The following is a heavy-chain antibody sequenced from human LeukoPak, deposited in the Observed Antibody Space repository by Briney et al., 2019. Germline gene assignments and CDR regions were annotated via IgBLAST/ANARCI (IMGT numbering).Heavy chain of an antibody. CDR3: ARDIDSSGYLGYFDY. V-gene: IGHV4-59*01. J-gene: IGHJ4*02. CDR1: GGSISSYY. CDR2: IYYSGST. D-gene: IGHD3-22*01. Sequence: SETLSLTCTVSGGSISSYYWSWIRQPPGKGLEWIGYIYYSGSTNYNPSLKSRVTISVDTSKNQFSLKLSSVTAADTAVYYCARDIDSSGYLGYFDYWGQGTLVTVSS.